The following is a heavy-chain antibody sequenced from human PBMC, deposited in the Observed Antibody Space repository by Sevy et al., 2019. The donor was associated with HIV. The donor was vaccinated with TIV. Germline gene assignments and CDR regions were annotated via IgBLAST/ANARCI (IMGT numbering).Heavy chain of an antibody. CDR3: ARGGGNGWYYFDY. D-gene: IGHD6-19*01. CDR1: GGTFSSYG. V-gene: IGHV1-69*13. CDR2: IIPILGTV. J-gene: IGHJ4*02. Sequence: ASVKVSCKASGGTFSSYGISWMRQAPGQGLEWMGGIIPILGTVNYAQKFQGRVTITADESTKTACMELSSLRSEDTAVYYCARGGGNGWYYFDYWGQETLLTVSS.